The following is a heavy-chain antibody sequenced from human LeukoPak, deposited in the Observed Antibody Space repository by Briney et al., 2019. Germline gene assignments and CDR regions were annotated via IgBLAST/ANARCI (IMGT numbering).Heavy chain of an antibody. J-gene: IGHJ4*02. CDR1: GGSFSGYY. CDR3: ARGRSSGWSYYFDY. Sequence: SETLSLTCAVYGGSFSGYYWSWTRQPPGKGLEWIGEINHSGSTNYNPSLKSRVTISVDTSKNQFSLKLSSVTAADTAVYYCARGRSSGWSYYFDYWGQGTLVTVSS. CDR2: INHSGST. D-gene: IGHD6-19*01. V-gene: IGHV4-34*01.